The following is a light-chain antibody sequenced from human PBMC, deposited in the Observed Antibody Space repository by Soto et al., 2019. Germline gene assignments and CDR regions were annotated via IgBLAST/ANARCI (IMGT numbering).Light chain of an antibody. CDR1: TGAVTSGYY. CDR2: STT. V-gene: IGLV7-43*01. J-gene: IGLJ2*01. Sequence: QTVVTQEPSLTVSPGGTVTLTCASSTGAVTSGYYPNWFQQKPGQPPRALIYSTTYKHSWTPARFSGSLLGGKAALTLSGGQPEDEADYYCLLFYGDGVVFGGGTKLTVL. CDR3: LLFYGDGVV.